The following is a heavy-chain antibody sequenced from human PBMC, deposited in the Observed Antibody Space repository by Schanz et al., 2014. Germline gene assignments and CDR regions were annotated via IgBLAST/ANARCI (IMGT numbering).Heavy chain of an antibody. CDR2: ITYNGGTI. CDR1: GFTFTNYA. J-gene: IGHJ2*01. Sequence: DVQLLESGGGLVQPGGSLRLSCAASGFTFTNYAMSWVRQAPGKGLEWISYITYNGGTIYYADSVKGRFTISRDNAKNSLYLEMNSLRAEDTAIYYCAKDAPYPFDLWGRGPLITVSS. CDR3: AKDAPYPFDL. V-gene: IGHV3-23*01.